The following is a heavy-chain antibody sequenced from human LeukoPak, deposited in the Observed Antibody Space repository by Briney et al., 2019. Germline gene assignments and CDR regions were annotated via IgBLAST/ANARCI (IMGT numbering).Heavy chain of an antibody. Sequence: ASVKVSCKATGYTFTSYYMHWVRQAPGQGLEWMGTINPSVGTTRSAKGRASLTRDTSTSTVYMALSTLRSEDTAVYYCARSVFPYYSGSGSPHNVDVRQNSYFDFWGQGTLVTVSS. V-gene: IGHV1-46*01. CDR2: INPSVGTT. CDR3: ARSVFPYYSGSGSPHNVDVRQNSYFDF. J-gene: IGHJ4*02. D-gene: IGHD3-10*01. CDR1: GYTFTSYY.